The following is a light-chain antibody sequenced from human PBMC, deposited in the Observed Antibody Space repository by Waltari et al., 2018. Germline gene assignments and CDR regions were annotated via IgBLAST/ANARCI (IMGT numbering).Light chain of an antibody. J-gene: IGKJ1*01. V-gene: IGKV1-6*02. CDR3: LQDYTYPRT. Sequence: AVQVTQSPSSLSASVVDRVTITCRARQGIRNALGRYQQKAGKSPKLLIYAASTLESRVPSRFSGSGAGTDFTLTISSLQPEDFATYYCLQDYTYPRTFGQGTKVEIK. CDR1: QGIRNA. CDR2: AAS.